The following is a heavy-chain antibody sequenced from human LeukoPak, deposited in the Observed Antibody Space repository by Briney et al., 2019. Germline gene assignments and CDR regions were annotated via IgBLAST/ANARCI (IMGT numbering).Heavy chain of an antibody. J-gene: IGHJ6*03. Sequence: SETLSLTCSVSGGSISNRTNYWGWLRQPPGKGLEWFGRVDHDGITYYTASLKSRVTISVDTSKNQFFLKLSSVTAADTAVYYCARVWSGTLDYYYMDVWGKGTTVTVSS. V-gene: IGHV4-39*01. CDR3: ARVWSGTLDYYYMDV. D-gene: IGHD3-3*01. CDR2: VDHDGIT. CDR1: GGSISNRTNY.